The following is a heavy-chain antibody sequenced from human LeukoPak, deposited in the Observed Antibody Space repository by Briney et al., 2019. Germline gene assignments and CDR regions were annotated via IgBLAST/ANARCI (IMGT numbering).Heavy chain of an antibody. CDR1: GFTFDDYG. D-gene: IGHD6-13*01. CDR3: AGDMVAAATYYYYYYMDV. CDR2: INWNGGST. V-gene: IGHV3-20*04. Sequence: GGSLRLSCAASGFTFDDYGMSWVRQAPGKGLEWVSGINWNGGSTGYADSVKGRFTISRDNAKNSLYLQMSSLRAEDTALYYCAGDMVAAATYYYYYYMDVWGKGTTVTVSS. J-gene: IGHJ6*03.